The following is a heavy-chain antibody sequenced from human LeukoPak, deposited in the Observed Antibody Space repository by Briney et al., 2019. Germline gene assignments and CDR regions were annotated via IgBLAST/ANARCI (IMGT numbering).Heavy chain of an antibody. CDR3: AKDKSSSGSYYTARSFDY. CDR1: GFTFSSYA. Sequence: GGSLRLSCAASGFTFSSYAMSWVRQAPGKGLEWVSAISGSGGSTYYADSVKGRFTISRDNAKNSLYLQMNSLRAEDTALYYCAKDKSSSGSYYTARSFDYWGQGTLVTVSS. J-gene: IGHJ4*02. V-gene: IGHV3-23*01. CDR2: ISGSGGST. D-gene: IGHD3-10*01.